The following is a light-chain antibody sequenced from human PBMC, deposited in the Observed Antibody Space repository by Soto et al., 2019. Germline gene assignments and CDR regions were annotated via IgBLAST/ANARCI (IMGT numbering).Light chain of an antibody. Sequence: DVVMTQSPLSLPVTLGQPASISCRSSQSLAYSDGNTYLNWFQQRPGQSPRRLIYKVSNRDSGVPDRFSGSGSETDFTLKISRVEAEDVGVYYCMEGTHWPPYTFGQGTKLEIK. CDR1: QSLAYSDGNTY. CDR3: MEGTHWPPYT. J-gene: IGKJ2*01. CDR2: KVS. V-gene: IGKV2-30*01.